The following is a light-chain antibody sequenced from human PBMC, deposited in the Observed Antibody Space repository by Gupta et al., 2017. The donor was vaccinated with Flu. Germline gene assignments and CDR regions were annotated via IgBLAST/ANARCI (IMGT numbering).Light chain of an antibody. Sequence: QSALTQPPSVSGAAGQRVTISCTGSSSNIGTDSDVHWYQQLPGAAPTVLISFDNNRPSGVPERFSASKSGATASLAITGLQTEDEADYYCQSYDSSLTAYVFGTGTRVTVL. CDR2: FDN. CDR1: SSNIGTDSD. V-gene: IGLV1-40*01. CDR3: QSYDSSLTAYV. J-gene: IGLJ1*01.